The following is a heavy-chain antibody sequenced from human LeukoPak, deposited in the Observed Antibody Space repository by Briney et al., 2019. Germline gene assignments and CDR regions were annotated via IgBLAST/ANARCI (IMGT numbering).Heavy chain of an antibody. D-gene: IGHD3-10*01. J-gene: IGHJ4*02. CDR3: ARVWFGESYFDY. Sequence: SETLSLTCTVSGGSISSGDYYWSWIRQPPGKGLEWIGYIYYSGSTNYNPSLKSRVTISVDKSKNQFSLKLSSVTAADTAVYYCARVWFGESYFDYWGQGTLVTVSS. CDR2: IYYSGST. V-gene: IGHV4-30-4*01. CDR1: GGSISSGDYY.